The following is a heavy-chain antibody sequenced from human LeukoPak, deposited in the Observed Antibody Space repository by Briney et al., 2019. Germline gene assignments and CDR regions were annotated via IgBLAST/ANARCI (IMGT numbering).Heavy chain of an antibody. J-gene: IGHJ4*02. CDR3: ARRGSGRHFDF. CDR2: ISGGSSTI. Sequence: GGSLRLSCAASGFTFSDYYMSWILQAPGKGLEWVSYISGGSSTIYYADSLKGRFTVSRDNAKNSLYLLMNSLRAEDTAVYYCARRGSGRHFDFWGQGTLVTVSS. CDR1: GFTFSDYY. D-gene: IGHD2-15*01. V-gene: IGHV3-11*01.